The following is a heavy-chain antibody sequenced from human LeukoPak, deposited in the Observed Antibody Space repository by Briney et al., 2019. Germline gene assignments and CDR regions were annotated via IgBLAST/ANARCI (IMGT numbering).Heavy chain of an antibody. Sequence: ASVKVSCKASGYTFTGYYMHWVRQAPGQGLEWVGRINPKSGDTSYAQKFQGRVTMTRGTSISTAYMELSRLSYDDTAVYHCARAQYCSSTSCGVDVWGQGTTVTVSS. V-gene: IGHV1-2*06. CDR1: GYTFTGYY. J-gene: IGHJ6*02. D-gene: IGHD2-2*01. CDR3: ARAQYCSSTSCGVDV. CDR2: INPKSGDT.